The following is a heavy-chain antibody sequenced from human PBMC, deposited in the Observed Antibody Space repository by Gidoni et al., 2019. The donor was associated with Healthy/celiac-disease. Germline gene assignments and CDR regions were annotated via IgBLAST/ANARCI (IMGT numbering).Heavy chain of an antibody. CDR2: ISGSGGST. J-gene: IGHJ3*02. V-gene: IGHV3-23*01. Sequence: EVQLLESGGGWVQPGGALRLPCAASGFTFSSYAIRWVRQAPGKGLEWVSAISGSGGSTYYADSVKGRFTISRDNSKNTLYLQMNSLRAEDTAVYYCAKDAPEYYDSSGYYPGAFDIWGQGTMVTVSS. CDR3: AKDAPEYYDSSGYYPGAFDI. D-gene: IGHD3-22*01. CDR1: GFTFSSYA.